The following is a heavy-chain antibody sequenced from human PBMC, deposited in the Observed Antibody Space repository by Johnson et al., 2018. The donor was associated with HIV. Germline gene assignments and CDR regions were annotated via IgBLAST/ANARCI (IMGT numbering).Heavy chain of an antibody. D-gene: IGHD2-15*01. Sequence: VQLVESGGGLKQPGGSLRLSCAASGFTFSSYDMHWVRQATGKGLEWVSTIGTAGDTYHPGSVKGRFTVSREDAKNSLYLQMNSLRAGDTALYYCARAVCRGGRCYSHDAFDIWGQGTMVTVSS. CDR2: IGTAGDT. J-gene: IGHJ3*02. CDR3: ARAVCRGGRCYSHDAFDI. V-gene: IGHV3-13*01. CDR1: GFTFSSYD.